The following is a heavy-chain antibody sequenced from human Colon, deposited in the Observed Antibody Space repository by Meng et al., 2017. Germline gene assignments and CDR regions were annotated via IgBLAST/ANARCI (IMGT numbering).Heavy chain of an antibody. V-gene: IGHV4-4*02. CDR1: GGSISSGNW. Sequence: QVQLQESGPGLVKPSGTLSLTCAVSGGSISSGNWWSWVRQPPGKGLEWIGEIYHSGRTNYNPSLKSRVTFSVDKSKNQLSLKLSSMTAADTAVYYCARYVFDSSSLYSNWFDPWGQGTLVTVSS. D-gene: IGHD3-22*01. CDR3: ARYVFDSSSLYSNWFDP. J-gene: IGHJ5*02. CDR2: IYHSGRT.